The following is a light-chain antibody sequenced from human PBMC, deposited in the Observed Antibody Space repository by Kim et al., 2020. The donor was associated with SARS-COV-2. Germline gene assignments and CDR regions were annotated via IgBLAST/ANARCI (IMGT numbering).Light chain of an antibody. V-gene: IGLV2-14*03. CDR3: SSYTGSSTLYV. J-gene: IGLJ1*01. CDR1: TRGVVGYYY. CDR2: DVS. Sequence: SSTTTCTATTRGVVGYYYDSSYHQHPANAPTLMMYDVSHRPSTVATQLAAAESGNTASLPITGLHAEDEADYYCSSYTGSSTLYVFGTGTKVTVL.